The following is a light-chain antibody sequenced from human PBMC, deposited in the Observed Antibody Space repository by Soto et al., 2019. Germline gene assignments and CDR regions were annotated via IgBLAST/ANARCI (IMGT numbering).Light chain of an antibody. CDR3: QQRSS. V-gene: IGKV3-11*01. CDR2: DAS. CDR1: QRIASN. J-gene: IGKJ5*01. Sequence: IVITQSPATLCLSPGERATLSCRASQRIASNLAWYQQKPGQPPRLLIYDASTRAAGIPARFSGSGSGTDFTLTISGLEPGDFAVYYCQQRSSFGQGTRLEIK.